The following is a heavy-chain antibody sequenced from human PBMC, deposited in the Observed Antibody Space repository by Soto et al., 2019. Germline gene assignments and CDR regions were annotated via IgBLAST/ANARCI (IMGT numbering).Heavy chain of an antibody. Sequence: ASVKVSCKASGYTFTSYAMHWVRQAPGQRLEWMGWINAGNGNTKYSQKFQGRVTITRDTSASTAYMELSSLRSEDTAVYYCARSGYSSSWYNYYYGMDVWGQGTTVTASS. CDR3: ARSGYSSSWYNYYYGMDV. D-gene: IGHD6-13*01. V-gene: IGHV1-3*01. CDR1: GYTFTSYA. CDR2: INAGNGNT. J-gene: IGHJ6*02.